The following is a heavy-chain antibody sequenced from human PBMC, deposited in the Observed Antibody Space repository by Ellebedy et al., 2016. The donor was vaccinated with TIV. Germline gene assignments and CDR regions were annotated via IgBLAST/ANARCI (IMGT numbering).Heavy chain of an antibody. Sequence: GESLKISCAASGFTVRGNYMSWVRQAPGEGLEWVSIIYSGGSTYYAASVKGRFTIPRDNSKNTVYLQMDSLRAEDTAVYYCARATVTDTPIEYFQHWGQGTLVTVSS. D-gene: IGHD4-11*01. CDR2: IYSGGST. J-gene: IGHJ1*01. CDR3: ARATVTDTPIEYFQH. V-gene: IGHV3-66*01. CDR1: GFTVRGNY.